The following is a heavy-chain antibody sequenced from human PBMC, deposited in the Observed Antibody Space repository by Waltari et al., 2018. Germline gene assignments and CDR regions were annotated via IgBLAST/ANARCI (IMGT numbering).Heavy chain of an antibody. J-gene: IGHJ3*02. Sequence: QVQLQQWGAGLLKPSETLSLTCAVYGGSFSGYYWSWIRQPPGKGLEWIGEINHSGSTNYNPSLKSRVTISVDTSKNQFSLKLSSVTAADTAVYYCARDYGRRAFDIWGQGTMVTVSS. V-gene: IGHV4-34*01. CDR2: INHSGST. D-gene: IGHD3-10*01. CDR1: GGSFSGYY. CDR3: ARDYGRRAFDI.